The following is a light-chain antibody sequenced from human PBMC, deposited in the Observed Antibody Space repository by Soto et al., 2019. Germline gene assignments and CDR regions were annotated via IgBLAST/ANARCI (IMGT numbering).Light chain of an antibody. V-gene: IGLV2-14*01. CDR2: GVN. CDR3: CSYAGGPVI. Sequence: QSALTQPASVSGSPGQSITVSCTGSSSDFGDDKYVSWYQQQPGKGPNLLIYGVNSRPSGISNRFSASRSGNTASLTISGLQAEDEADYHCCSYAGGPVIFGGGTKLTVL. CDR1: SSDFGDDKY. J-gene: IGLJ2*01.